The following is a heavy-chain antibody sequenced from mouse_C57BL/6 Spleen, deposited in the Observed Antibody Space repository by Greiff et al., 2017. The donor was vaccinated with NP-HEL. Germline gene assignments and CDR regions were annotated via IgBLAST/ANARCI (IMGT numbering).Heavy chain of an antibody. CDR1: GYTFTSYW. V-gene: IGHV1-64*01. CDR2: IHPNSGST. Sequence: QVQLQQPGAELVKPGASVKLSCKASGYTFTSYWMHWVKQRPGQGLEWIGMIHPNSGSTNYNEKFKSKATLTVDKSSSTAYMQLSSLTSEDSAVYYCARWAYGGGFDYWGQGTTLTVSS. D-gene: IGHD1-1*01. J-gene: IGHJ2*01. CDR3: ARWAYGGGFDY.